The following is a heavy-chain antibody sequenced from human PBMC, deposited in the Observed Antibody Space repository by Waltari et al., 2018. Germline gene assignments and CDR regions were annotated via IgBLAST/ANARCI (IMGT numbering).Heavy chain of an antibody. CDR1: GFTFSSYG. CDR2: IWYDGSNK. CDR3: ARGGTVTTFRWFDP. D-gene: IGHD4-4*01. J-gene: IGHJ5*02. V-gene: IGHV3-33*01. Sequence: QVQLVESGGGVVQPGRSLRLSCAASGFTFSSYGMHWVRQAPGKGLEWVAVIWYDGSNKYYADDGKGRFTISRDNSKNTLYLQMNSLRAEDTAVYYCARGGTVTTFRWFDPWGQGTLVTFSS.